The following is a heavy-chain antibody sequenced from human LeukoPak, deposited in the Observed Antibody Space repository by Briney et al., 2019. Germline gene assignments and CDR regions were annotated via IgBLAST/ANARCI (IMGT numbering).Heavy chain of an antibody. CDR1: GFTGSSKY. CDR2: IYSSGGST. Sequence: GGSLRLSCAASGFTGSSKYMSWVRQAPGKGLEWVSVIYSSGGSTYYADSVKGRFTISRDNSKNMLYLQMNSLRAEGTALYYCARDSSGSSSDYYPLGYWGQGTLVTVSS. D-gene: IGHD3-22*01. J-gene: IGHJ4*02. V-gene: IGHV3-66*01. CDR3: ARDSSGSSSDYYPLGY.